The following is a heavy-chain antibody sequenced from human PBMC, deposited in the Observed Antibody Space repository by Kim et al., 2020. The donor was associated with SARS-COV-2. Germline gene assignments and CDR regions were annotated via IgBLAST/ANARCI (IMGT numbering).Heavy chain of an antibody. V-gene: IGHV1-3*01. Sequence: ASVKVSCKASGYTFTSYAMHWVRQAPGQRLEWMGWINAGNGNTKYSQKFQGRVTITRDTSTSTAYMELSSLRSEDTAVYYCAGTGYSSDWAAVTPFDYWGQGTLVTVSS. CDR3: AGTGYSSDWAAVTPFDY. CDR2: INAGNGNT. D-gene: IGHD6-19*01. CDR1: GYTFTSYA. J-gene: IGHJ4*02.